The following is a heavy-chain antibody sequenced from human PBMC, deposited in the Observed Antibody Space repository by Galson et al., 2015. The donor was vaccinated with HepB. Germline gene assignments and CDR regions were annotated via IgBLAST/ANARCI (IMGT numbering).Heavy chain of an antibody. Sequence: SVKVSCRASGYNFSSFSITWVRQAPGQGLERMGWINTYNSHTNYAQKFQGRVTMTTDTSTSTAYMELRSLRSDDTAIYYCARGAFVVVVDSIQNNWFGPWGQGTLVTVSS. J-gene: IGHJ5*02. D-gene: IGHD2-15*01. V-gene: IGHV1-18*01. CDR1: GYNFSSFS. CDR2: INTYNSHT. CDR3: ARGAFVVVVDSIQNNWFGP.